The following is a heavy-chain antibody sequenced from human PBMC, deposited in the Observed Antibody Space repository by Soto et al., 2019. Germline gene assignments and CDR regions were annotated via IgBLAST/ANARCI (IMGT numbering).Heavy chain of an antibody. Sequence: SVKVSCKASGGTFSSYAISWVRQAPGQGLEWMGGIIPIFGTANYAQKFQGGVTITADESTSTAYMELSSLRSEDTAVYYCAREMGYYDSSGYSCWGQGTLVTVSS. D-gene: IGHD3-22*01. CDR1: GGTFSSYA. CDR2: IIPIFGTA. J-gene: IGHJ4*02. V-gene: IGHV1-69*13. CDR3: AREMGYYDSSGYSC.